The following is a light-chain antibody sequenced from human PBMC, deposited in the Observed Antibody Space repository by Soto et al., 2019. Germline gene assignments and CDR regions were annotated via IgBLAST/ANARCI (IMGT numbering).Light chain of an antibody. V-gene: IGLV2-14*03. CDR1: SSDVGGYNY. CDR3: SSYTRSSTVM. J-gene: IGLJ3*02. CDR2: DVT. Sequence: QSVLTQPASVSGSLGQSITISCTGTSSDVGGYNYVSWYQQHPGKAPELMIYDVTIRPSGVSNRFSGSKSGNTASLTISGLQAEDEADYYCSSYTRSSTVMFGGGTKVTVL.